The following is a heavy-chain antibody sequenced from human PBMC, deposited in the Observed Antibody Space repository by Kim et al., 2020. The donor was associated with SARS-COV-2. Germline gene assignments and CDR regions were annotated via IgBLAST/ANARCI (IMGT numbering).Heavy chain of an antibody. Sequence: GGSLRLSCAASGFSFSSYWMSWVRQAPGKGLEWVANIKQDGSEKYYVDSVKGRFTISRDNAKNSLYLQMNSLRAEDTAVYYCARDMRNDGLTSPDHGLDYWGQGTLVTVSS. D-gene: IGHD1-1*01. CDR2: IKQDGSEK. CDR1: GFSFSSYW. CDR3: ARDMRNDGLTSPDHGLDY. V-gene: IGHV3-7*01. J-gene: IGHJ4*02.